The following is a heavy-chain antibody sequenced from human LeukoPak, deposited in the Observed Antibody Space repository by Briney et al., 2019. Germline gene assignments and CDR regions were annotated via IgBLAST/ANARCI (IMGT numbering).Heavy chain of an antibody. D-gene: IGHD6-13*01. CDR1: GYSISSGYY. Sequence: SETLSLTCAVSGYSISSGYYWGWIRQPPGKGLEWIGSIYHSGSTYYNPSLKSRVTISVDTSKNQFSLKLSSVTAADTAVYYCAREAKPYSSSWCITDYWGQGTLVTVSS. J-gene: IGHJ4*02. CDR3: AREAKPYSSSWCITDY. CDR2: IYHSGST. V-gene: IGHV4-38-2*02.